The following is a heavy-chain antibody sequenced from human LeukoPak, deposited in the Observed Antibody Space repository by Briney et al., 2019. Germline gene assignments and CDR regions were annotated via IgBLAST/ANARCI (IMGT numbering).Heavy chain of an antibody. D-gene: IGHD3-22*01. J-gene: IGHJ3*02. V-gene: IGHV1-18*01. Sequence: ASVKVSCKASGYTFTSYGISWVRQAPGQGLEWMGWISAYNGNTNYAQKLRGRVTMTTDTSTSTAYMELRSLRSDDTAVYYCAVSADYYDSSGYPDAFDIWGQGTMVTVSS. CDR3: AVSADYYDSSGYPDAFDI. CDR2: ISAYNGNT. CDR1: GYTFTSYG.